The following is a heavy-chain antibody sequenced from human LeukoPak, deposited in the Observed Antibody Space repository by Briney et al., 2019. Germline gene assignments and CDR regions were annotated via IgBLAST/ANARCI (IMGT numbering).Heavy chain of an antibody. CDR3: ARHHDDSSGYYFWFDP. D-gene: IGHD3-22*01. J-gene: IGHJ5*02. V-gene: IGHV4-39*01. Sequence: SETLSFTCTVSGGSISSSSYYWGWIRQPPGKGLEWIGSIYYSGSTYYNPSLKSRFTISVDTSKNQFALKLSSVTAADTAVYYCARHHDDSSGYYFWFDPWGQGTLVTVSS. CDR1: GGSISSSSYY. CDR2: IYYSGST.